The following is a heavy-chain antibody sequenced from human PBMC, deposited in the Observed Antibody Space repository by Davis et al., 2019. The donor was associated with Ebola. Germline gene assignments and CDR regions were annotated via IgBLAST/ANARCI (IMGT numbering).Heavy chain of an antibody. V-gene: IGHV1-18*01. CDR3: ARAHIRTIFGVVIIDWFDP. Sequence: AASVKVSCKASGYTFTSYVISWVRQAPGQGLEWIGWISAYNGNTNYAQKLQGRVTMTTDTPTSTAFMELRSLRSDDTAVYYCARAHIRTIFGVVIIDWFDPWGQGTLVTVSS. CDR1: GYTFTSYV. J-gene: IGHJ5*02. D-gene: IGHD3-3*01. CDR2: ISAYNGNT.